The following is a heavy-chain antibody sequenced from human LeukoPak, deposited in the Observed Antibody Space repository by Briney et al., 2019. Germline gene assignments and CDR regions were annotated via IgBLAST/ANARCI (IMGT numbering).Heavy chain of an antibody. J-gene: IGHJ4*02. CDR2: ITTTGNTA. CDR1: GFTFSDYF. V-gene: IGHV3-11*04. Sequence: GGSLRLSCAASGFTFSDYFMTWIRQAPGKGLEWVSYITTTGNTAFYADSVKGRFTVSRDNAKNSLYLQMNSLRAEDTAVYYCARDLPDWGMDYWGQGTLVTVSS. CDR3: ARDLPDWGMDY. D-gene: IGHD7-27*01.